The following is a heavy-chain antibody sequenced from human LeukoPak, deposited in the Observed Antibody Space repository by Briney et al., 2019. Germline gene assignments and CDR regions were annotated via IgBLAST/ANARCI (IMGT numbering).Heavy chain of an antibody. CDR1: GFTFSSYA. J-gene: IGHJ4*02. Sequence: GGSLRLSCAASGFTFSSYAMHWVRQAPGKGLEWVAVISYDGSNKYYADSVKGRFTISRDNSKNTLYLQMNLRADDTAVYYCAKSYRSGWYRGVIDYWGQGTLVTVSS. CDR2: ISYDGSNK. D-gene: IGHD6-13*01. V-gene: IGHV3-30*04. CDR3: AKSYRSGWYRGVIDY.